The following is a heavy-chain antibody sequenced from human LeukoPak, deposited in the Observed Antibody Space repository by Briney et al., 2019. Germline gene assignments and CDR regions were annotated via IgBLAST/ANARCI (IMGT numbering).Heavy chain of an antibody. CDR3: ARGDFDSSLALNY. Sequence: GASVKVSCKASGYTFTSYGISWVRQAPGQGLEWMGWISAYNGNTNYAQKLQGRVTMTRDMSTSTVYMELSSLRSEDTAVYYCARGDFDSSLALNYWGQGTLVTVSS. D-gene: IGHD3-22*01. CDR1: GYTFTSYG. CDR2: ISAYNGNT. V-gene: IGHV1-18*01. J-gene: IGHJ4*02.